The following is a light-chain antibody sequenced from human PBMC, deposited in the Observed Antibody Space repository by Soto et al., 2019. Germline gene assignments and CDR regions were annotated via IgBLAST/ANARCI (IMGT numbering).Light chain of an antibody. Sequence: AIQMTQSASSMSASVGYRVTISCRASQGIGNALGWYQQKPGKPPKVLIYGASNLQSGVPPRFSGSGSGTDFTLAISSLQTDDFATYYGQHYNSYPEAFGQGTKVDIK. V-gene: IGKV1-6*01. CDR1: QGIGNA. CDR2: GAS. CDR3: QHYNSYPEA. J-gene: IGKJ1*01.